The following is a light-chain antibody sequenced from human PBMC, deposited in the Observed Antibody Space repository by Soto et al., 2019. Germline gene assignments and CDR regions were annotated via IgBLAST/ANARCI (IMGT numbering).Light chain of an antibody. CDR1: SRDIGAYNF. CDR3: SSYTGITTLGI. J-gene: IGLJ2*01. Sequence: QSALTQPASVSGSPGQXITISCTGTSRDIGAYNFISWYQQHPGKAPKLLIYXVSDRPTGVSKRFSGSKSGSAASLTISGLQAEDEADYYCSSYTGITTLGIFGGGTKLTVL. CDR2: XVS. V-gene: IGLV2-14*01.